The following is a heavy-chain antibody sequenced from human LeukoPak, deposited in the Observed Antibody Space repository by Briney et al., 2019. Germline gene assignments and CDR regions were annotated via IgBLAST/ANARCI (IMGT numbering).Heavy chain of an antibody. V-gene: IGHV3-30*03. Sequence: GGSLRLSCAASGFTFSRHGMHWVRQAPGKGLEWVAVISYDGSNKYYAGSVKGRFTISRDNSKNTLYLQMNSLRAEDTAVYYCARALWFGETFPAYWGQGTLVTVSS. J-gene: IGHJ4*02. CDR3: ARALWFGETFPAY. CDR2: ISYDGSNK. CDR1: GFTFSRHG. D-gene: IGHD3-10*01.